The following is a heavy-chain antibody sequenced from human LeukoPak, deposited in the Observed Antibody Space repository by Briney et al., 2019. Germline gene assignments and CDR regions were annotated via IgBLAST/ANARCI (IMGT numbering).Heavy chain of an antibody. Sequence: PGGSLRLSCAASRFTFNSYAMSWVRQAPGKGLERVSVIGGSNGITFYVGSVKGRFTISRDNSKNTLYLQMNSLRAEDTAVYYCAQRLRLGESYWGQGTLVTVSS. CDR3: AQRLRLGESY. D-gene: IGHD3-16*01. CDR1: RFTFNSYA. J-gene: IGHJ4*02. CDR2: IGGSNGIT. V-gene: IGHV3-23*01.